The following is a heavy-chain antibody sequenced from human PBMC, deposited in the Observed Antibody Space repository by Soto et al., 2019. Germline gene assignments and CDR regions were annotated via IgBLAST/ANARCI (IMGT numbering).Heavy chain of an antibody. D-gene: IGHD2-15*01. CDR3: ARLGDLAAPASRVIDV. CDR1: GGSISTRGYY. V-gene: IGHV4-31*03. J-gene: IGHJ6*02. CDR2: IYYSGYT. Sequence: PSETLSLTCTVSGGSISTRGYYWTWIRQHPGKGLEWIGYIYYSGYTQYNPSLRSRIVISVDTSKNQCSLKLRSVTAADTAVYYCARLGDLAAPASRVIDVSGQGTMVTVSS.